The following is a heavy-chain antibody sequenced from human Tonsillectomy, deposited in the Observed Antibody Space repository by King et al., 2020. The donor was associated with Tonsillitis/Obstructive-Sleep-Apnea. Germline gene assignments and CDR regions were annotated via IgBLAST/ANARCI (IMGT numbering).Heavy chain of an antibody. CDR2: IYYSGST. D-gene: IGHD2-21*01. J-gene: IGHJ3*02. Sequence: VQLQESGPGLAKPSETLSLTCNVSGGSISSYYWSWIRQPPGKGLEWIGYIYYSGSTKYNHSLKSRVTISVDTSKNQFSLKLSSMTAADTAIYYCAREADYAFYIWGQGTMVTASS. V-gene: IGHV4-59*01. CDR3: AREADYAFYI. CDR1: GGSISSYY.